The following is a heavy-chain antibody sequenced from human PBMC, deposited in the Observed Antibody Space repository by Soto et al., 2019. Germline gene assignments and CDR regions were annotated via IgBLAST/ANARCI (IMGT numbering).Heavy chain of an antibody. D-gene: IGHD3-16*01. CDR2: IGSNGGST. J-gene: IGHJ4*02. CDR3: AKVRDLGYYDYVWGSYVASADFDY. V-gene: IGHV3-64*04. Sequence: GGSLRLSCSASGFTFSGHAMHWLRQGPVTGLQYVSGIGSNGGSTYSADSVKGRFTISRDNSKNTLYLQMNSLRAEDTAVYYCAKVRDLGYYDYVWGSYVASADFDYWGQGTLVTVSS. CDR1: GFTFSGHA.